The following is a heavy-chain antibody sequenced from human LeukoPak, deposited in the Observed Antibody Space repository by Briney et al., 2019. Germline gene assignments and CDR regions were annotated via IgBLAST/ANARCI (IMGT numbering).Heavy chain of an antibody. CDR1: GFTFTNYA. Sequence: GGSLRLSCAASGFTFTNYAMSWVRHAPGKGLEWVSTIYFSGGDTYSADSVKGRFTISRDNAKNTLYLQMNSLRAQDTAIYYCAKDQGEAVVPRRFDYWGQGTLVTVSS. D-gene: IGHD2-2*01. J-gene: IGHJ4*02. CDR3: AKDQGEAVVPRRFDY. V-gene: IGHV3-23*01. CDR2: IYFSGGDT.